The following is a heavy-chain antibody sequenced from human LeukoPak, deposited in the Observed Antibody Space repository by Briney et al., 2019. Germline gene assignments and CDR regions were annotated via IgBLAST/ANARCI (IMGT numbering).Heavy chain of an antibody. CDR2: ISSSGSTI. J-gene: IGHJ3*02. Sequence: PGGSLRLSCAASGFTFSDYYMSWIRQAPGKGLEGVSYISSSGSTIYYADSVKGRFTISRDNAKNSLYLQMNSLRAEDTAVYYCAREGRGPVPAWGWEQRGAFDIWGQGTMVTVSS. CDR1: GFTFSDYY. CDR3: AREGRGPVPAWGWEQRGAFDI. V-gene: IGHV3-11*01. D-gene: IGHD1-26*01.